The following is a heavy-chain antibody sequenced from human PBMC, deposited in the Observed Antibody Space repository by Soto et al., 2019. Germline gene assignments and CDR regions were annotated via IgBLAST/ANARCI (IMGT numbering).Heavy chain of an antibody. J-gene: IGHJ4*02. CDR1: GYTFTNYG. CDR2: ISAYNRKT. Sequence: ASVKVSCKASGYTFTNYGVSWVRQAPGQGLEWMGGISAYNRKTNYAQKLQGRVTMTTDTSTSTAYMELSSLRSEDTAVYYCTTDSNDYWGQGTLVTVSS. V-gene: IGHV1-18*01. D-gene: IGHD7-27*01. CDR3: TTDSNDY.